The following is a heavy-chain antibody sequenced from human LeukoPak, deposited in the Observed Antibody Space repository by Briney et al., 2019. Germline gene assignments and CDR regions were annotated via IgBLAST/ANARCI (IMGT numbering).Heavy chain of an antibody. J-gene: IGHJ4*02. D-gene: IGHD3-10*01. CDR2: INHSGST. CDR3: ASLYYYGSGSYYNIFDH. CDR1: GGSFSGYY. V-gene: IGHV4-34*01. Sequence: SETLSLTCAVYGGSFSGYYWSWIRQPPGKGLEWIGEINHSGSTNYNPSLKSRVTISVDTSKNQFSLKLSSVTAADTAVYYRASLYYYGSGSYYNIFDHWGQGTLVTVSS.